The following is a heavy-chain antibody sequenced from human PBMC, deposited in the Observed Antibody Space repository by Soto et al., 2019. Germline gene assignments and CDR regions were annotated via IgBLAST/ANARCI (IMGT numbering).Heavy chain of an antibody. D-gene: IGHD1-26*01. V-gene: IGHV4-59*01. Sequence: ASETLSLTCTVSGGSISSYYWSWIRQPPGKGLEWIGYIYYSGSTNYNPSPKSRVTISADTSKNQFSLKLSSVTAADTAVYYCAAALGARSYYYYGMDVWGQGTTVTVSS. CDR2: IYYSGST. J-gene: IGHJ6*02. CDR3: AAALGARSYYYYGMDV. CDR1: GGSISSYY.